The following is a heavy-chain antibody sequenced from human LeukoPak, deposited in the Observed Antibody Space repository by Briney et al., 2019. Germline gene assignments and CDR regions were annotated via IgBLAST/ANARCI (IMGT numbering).Heavy chain of an antibody. Sequence: KPSATLSLTCTVSGGSISSYYWSWIRQPPGKGLEWIGYIYYSGGTNYNPSLKSRVTISVDTSKNQFSLKLSSVTAADTAVYYCARLNSSGYYYLYWGQGTLVTVSS. V-gene: IGHV4-59*08. CDR2: IYYSGGT. D-gene: IGHD3-22*01. CDR1: GGSISSYY. CDR3: ARLNSSGYYYLY. J-gene: IGHJ4*02.